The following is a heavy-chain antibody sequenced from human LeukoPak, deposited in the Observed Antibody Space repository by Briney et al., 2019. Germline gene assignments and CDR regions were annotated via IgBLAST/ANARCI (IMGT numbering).Heavy chain of an antibody. Sequence: GGSLRLSCSASGFTFSSYAMHWVRQAPGKGLEYVSAISSNGGSTYYGDSVKGRFTISRDNSKNTLYLQMSSLRAEDTAVYYCVKDRLGIRAAAALYYFDYWGQGTLVTVSS. CDR2: ISSNGGST. V-gene: IGHV3-64D*09. CDR3: VKDRLGIRAAAALYYFDY. CDR1: GFTFSSYA. D-gene: IGHD6-13*01. J-gene: IGHJ4*02.